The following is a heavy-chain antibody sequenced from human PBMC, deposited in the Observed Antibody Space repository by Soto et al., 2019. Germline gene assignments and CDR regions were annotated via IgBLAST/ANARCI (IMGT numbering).Heavy chain of an antibody. J-gene: IGHJ4*02. CDR2: ISSSSSYI. D-gene: IGHD5-12*01. CDR3: ARGQMASDY. CDR1: VCTFSTYS. Sequence: VGSLRLSCAASVCTFSTYSMNWVRQAPGKGLEWVSSISSSSSYIYYADSVKGRLTISRDNAKNSLYLQMNSLRAEDTAVYYCARGQMASDYWGQGTLVIVS. V-gene: IGHV3-21*01.